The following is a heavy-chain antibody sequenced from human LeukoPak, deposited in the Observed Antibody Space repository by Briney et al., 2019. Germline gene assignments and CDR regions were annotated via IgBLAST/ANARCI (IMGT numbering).Heavy chain of an antibody. J-gene: IGHJ6*02. CDR2: INHSGST. D-gene: IGHD2-15*01. CDR3: ARARLYCSGGSCYPVFYYYGMDV. Sequence: SETLSLTCAVYGGSFSGYYWSWIRQPPGKGLEWIGEINHSGSTNYNPSLKSRVTISVDTSKNQFSLKLSSVTAADTAVYYCARARLYCSGGSCYPVFYYYGMDVGGQGTTVTVSS. CDR1: GGSFSGYY. V-gene: IGHV4-34*01.